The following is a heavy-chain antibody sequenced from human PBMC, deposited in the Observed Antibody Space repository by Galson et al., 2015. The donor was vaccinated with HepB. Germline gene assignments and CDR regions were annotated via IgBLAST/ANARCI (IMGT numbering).Heavy chain of an antibody. CDR1: GFTFSSYA. V-gene: IGHV3-30-3*01. J-gene: IGHJ3*02. Sequence: SLRLSCAASGFTFSSYAMHWVRQAPGKGLEWVAVISYDGSNKYYADSVKGRFTISRDNSKNTLYLQMNSLRAEDTAVYYCARDPVAGTKGFGAFDIWGQGTMVTVS. CDR2: ISYDGSNK. D-gene: IGHD6-19*01. CDR3: ARDPVAGTKGFGAFDI.